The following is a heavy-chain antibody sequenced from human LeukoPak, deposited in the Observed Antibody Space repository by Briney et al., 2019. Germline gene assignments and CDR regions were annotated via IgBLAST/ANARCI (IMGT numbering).Heavy chain of an antibody. CDR1: GFTFSSYW. D-gene: IGHD6-13*01. Sequence: GGSLRLSCAASGFTFSSYWMSWVRQAPGKGLEWVANIKQDGSEKYYVDSVKGRFTISRDNAKNSLYLQMNSQRAEDTAVYYCARLGYSSSWYTDYWGQGTLVTVSS. CDR2: IKQDGSEK. CDR3: ARLGYSSSWYTDY. J-gene: IGHJ4*02. V-gene: IGHV3-7*05.